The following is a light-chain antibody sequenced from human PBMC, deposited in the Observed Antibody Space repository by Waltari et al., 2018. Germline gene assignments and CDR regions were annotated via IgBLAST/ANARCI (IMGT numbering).Light chain of an antibody. CDR1: QDIGTY. V-gene: IGKV1-9*01. J-gene: IGKJ4*01. CDR2: AAF. Sequence: DIQLTQSPSFLSASVGRRVTVTCRASQDIGTYLAWYQKKPGKAPHLLIYAAFSLHTGVPSRFSAGVSGTRFTLTINRLQPEDFATYYCQQLHTYPLTFGGGTEVEL. CDR3: QQLHTYPLT.